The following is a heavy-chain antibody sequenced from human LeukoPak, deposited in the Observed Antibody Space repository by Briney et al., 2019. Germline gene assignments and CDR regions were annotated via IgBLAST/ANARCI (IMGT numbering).Heavy chain of an antibody. J-gene: IGHJ2*01. V-gene: IGHV1-18*01. CDR1: GYTFTSYG. CDR3: ASTRRVTGTEDWYFDL. CDR2: ISAYNGNT. D-gene: IGHD1-7*01. Sequence: GASVKVSCKASGYTFTSYGISWVRQAPGQGLEWMGWISAYNGNTNYAQKLQGRVTMTTDTSTSTAYMELRSLRSDDTAVYYCASTRRVTGTEDWYFDLWGRGTLVTVSS.